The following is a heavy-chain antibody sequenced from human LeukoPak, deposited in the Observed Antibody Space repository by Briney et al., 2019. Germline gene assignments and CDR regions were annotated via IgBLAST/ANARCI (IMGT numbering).Heavy chain of an antibody. CDR1: GFTVSSNY. CDR2: IYSGGST. V-gene: IGHV3-53*01. Sequence: GGSLRLSCAASGFTVSSNYMSWVRQAPGKGLEWVSVIYSGGSTYYADSVKGRFTISRHNSKNTLYLQMNSLRAEDTAVYYCAKDLGVLRYFDWFLPPPDAFDIWGQGTMVTVSS. D-gene: IGHD3-9*01. CDR3: AKDLGVLRYFDWFLPPPDAFDI. J-gene: IGHJ3*02.